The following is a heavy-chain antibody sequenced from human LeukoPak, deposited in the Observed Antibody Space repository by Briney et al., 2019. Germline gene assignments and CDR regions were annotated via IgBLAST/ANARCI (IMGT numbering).Heavy chain of an antibody. J-gene: IGHJ4*02. CDR2: IRQGVNEK. Sequence: GGSVTLSCAVSGLTLCDFLMTGVRQATGKGREGVANIRQGVNEKYYVDYVKGRFTVSRDHATKSAYLQVHSLRAEDTAVYYCARGGRSAVAGTSPYWGQGTLVSVSS. D-gene: IGHD6-19*01. CDR3: ARGGRSAVAGTSPY. CDR1: GLTLCDFL. V-gene: IGHV3-7*01.